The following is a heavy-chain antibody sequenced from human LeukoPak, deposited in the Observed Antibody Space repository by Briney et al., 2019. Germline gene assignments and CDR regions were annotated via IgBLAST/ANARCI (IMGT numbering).Heavy chain of an antibody. CDR1: GFTFSSYA. J-gene: IGHJ5*02. V-gene: IGHV3-23*01. CDR3: AKGLGGGNWFDP. Sequence: GGSLRLSCAASGFTFSSYAMSWVRQAPGKRLEWVSAISGSGGSTYYADSVKGRFTISRDNSKNTLYLQMNSLRAEDTAVYYCAKGLGGGNWFDPWGQGTLVTVSS. D-gene: IGHD3-16*01. CDR2: ISGSGGST.